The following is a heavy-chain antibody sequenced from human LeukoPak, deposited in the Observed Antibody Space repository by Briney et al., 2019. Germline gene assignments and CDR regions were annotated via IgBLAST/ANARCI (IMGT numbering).Heavy chain of an antibody. CDR3: AKTYDSLPVGFQH. D-gene: IGHD3-22*01. Sequence: GGSLRLSCAASGFTFSSYAMSWDRQAPGKGLEWVSAISGSGGSTYYADSVKGRFTISRDNSKNTLYLQMNSLRAEDTAVYYCAKTYDSLPVGFQHWGQGTLVTVSS. J-gene: IGHJ1*01. CDR2: ISGSGGST. CDR1: GFTFSSYA. V-gene: IGHV3-23*01.